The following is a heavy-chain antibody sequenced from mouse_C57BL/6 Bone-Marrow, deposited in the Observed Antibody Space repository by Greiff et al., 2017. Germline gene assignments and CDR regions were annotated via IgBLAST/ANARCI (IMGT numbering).Heavy chain of an antibody. CDR2: IDPENGDT. CDR1: GFNIKDDY. CDR3: TTSYSNYGEYWYFDV. V-gene: IGHV14-4*01. J-gene: IGHJ1*03. Sequence: EVKLLESGAELVRPGASVKLSCTASGFNIKDDYMHWVKQRPEQGLEWIGWIDPENGDTEYASKFPGKATITADTSSNTAYLQLSSLTSEDTAVYYCTTSYSNYGEYWYFDVWGTGTTVTVSS. D-gene: IGHD2-5*01.